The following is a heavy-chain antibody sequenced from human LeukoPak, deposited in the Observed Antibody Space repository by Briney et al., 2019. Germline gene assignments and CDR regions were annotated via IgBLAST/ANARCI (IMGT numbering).Heavy chain of an antibody. Sequence: SVKVSCKASGYTFTGYYMHWVRQAPGQGLEWMGGIIPIFGTANYAQKFQGRVTITADESTSTAYMELSSLRSEDTAVYYCARDPSSSSPMDYWGQGTLVTVSS. CDR1: GYTFTGYY. J-gene: IGHJ4*02. V-gene: IGHV1-69*13. D-gene: IGHD6-6*01. CDR3: ARDPSSSSPMDY. CDR2: IIPIFGTA.